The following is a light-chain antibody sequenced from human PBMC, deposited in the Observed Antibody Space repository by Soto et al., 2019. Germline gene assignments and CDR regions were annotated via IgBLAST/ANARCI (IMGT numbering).Light chain of an antibody. CDR3: LHRFNWWT. CDR1: QSIDIY. CDR2: DAS. Sequence: EIVLTQSPATLYLSPGERATLSCRASQSIDIYLAWYQQRPGQAPRLLIYDASNRATGIPARFSGSGSGTDFTLTISSLEPEDFAVYYCLHRFNWWTFGQGTKVEIK. V-gene: IGKV3-11*01. J-gene: IGKJ1*01.